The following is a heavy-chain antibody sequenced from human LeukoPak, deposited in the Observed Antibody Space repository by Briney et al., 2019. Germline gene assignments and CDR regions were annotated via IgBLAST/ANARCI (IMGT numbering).Heavy chain of an antibody. V-gene: IGHV3-23*01. J-gene: IGHJ4*02. CDR2: ISGSGGST. CDR3: AKDRRYFDWTFDY. D-gene: IGHD3-9*01. Sequence: PGGSLRLSCAASGSTFSSYAMGWVRQAPGKGLEWVSAISGSGGSTYYADSVKGRFTISRDNSKNTLYLQMNSLRAEDTAVYYCAKDRRYFDWTFDYWGQGTLVTVSS. CDR1: GSTFSSYA.